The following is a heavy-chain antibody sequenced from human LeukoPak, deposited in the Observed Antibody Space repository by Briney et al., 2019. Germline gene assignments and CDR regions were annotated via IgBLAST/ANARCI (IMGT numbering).Heavy chain of an antibody. CDR2: IYYSGST. CDR3: ARISHCSSTSCRGGDAFDI. V-gene: IGHV4-59*11. Sequence: SETLSLTCTVSGGSISSHYWSWIRQPPGKGLEWIGYIYYSGSTNYNPSLKSRVTISVDTSKNQFSLKLSSVTAADTAVYYCARISHCSSTSCRGGDAFDIWGQGTMVTVSS. J-gene: IGHJ3*02. D-gene: IGHD2-2*01. CDR1: GGSISSHY.